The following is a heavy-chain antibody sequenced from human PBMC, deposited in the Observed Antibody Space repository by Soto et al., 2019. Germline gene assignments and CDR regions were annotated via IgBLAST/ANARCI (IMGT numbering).Heavy chain of an antibody. Sequence: PWVCLRLSWVASGFSFSDYSMTWVRQGPVSSREWVAPLPRTASALSADSVKGRFSIPRDNSRNTLTLQMYSLRAEDTPRYYCAKRATTAPTPGNYF. CDR2: LPRTASA. J-gene: IGHJ4*01. CDR1: GFSFSDYS. CDR3: AKRATTAPTPGNYF. V-gene: IGHV3-23*01. D-gene: IGHD6-25*01.